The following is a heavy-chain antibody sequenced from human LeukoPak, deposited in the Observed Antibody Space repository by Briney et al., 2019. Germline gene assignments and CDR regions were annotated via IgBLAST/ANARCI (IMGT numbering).Heavy chain of an antibody. CDR3: ARGASGWYSRPFQGETLLDY. CDR2: INPNSGGT. J-gene: IGHJ4*02. D-gene: IGHD6-19*01. V-gene: IGHV1-2*02. Sequence: ASVKVSCKASGYTFTGYYMHWVRQAPGQGLEWMGWINPNSGGTNYAQKFQGRVTMTRDTSISTAYMELSRLRSDDTAVYYCARGASGWYSRPFQGETLLDYWGQGTLVTVSS. CDR1: GYTFTGYY.